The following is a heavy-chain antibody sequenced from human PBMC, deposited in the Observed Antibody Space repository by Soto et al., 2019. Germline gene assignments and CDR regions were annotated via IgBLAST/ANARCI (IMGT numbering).Heavy chain of an antibody. D-gene: IGHD2-15*01. CDR1: GDSIGSVKYH. Sequence: TLSLTCTVSGDSIGSVKYHWGWIRQSPGKGLEWIGSMYSTGSTQYNPSLKSRVTMSVDTSTNQFSLKLRSVTAADTAIYYCARRPVRGGNSGVGFDPWGQGTLVTVSS. J-gene: IGHJ5*02. V-gene: IGHV4-39*01. CDR2: MYSTGST. CDR3: ARRPVRGGNSGVGFDP.